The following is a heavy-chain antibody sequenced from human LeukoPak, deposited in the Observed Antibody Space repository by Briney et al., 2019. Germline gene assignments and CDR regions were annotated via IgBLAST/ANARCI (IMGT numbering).Heavy chain of an antibody. D-gene: IGHD6-19*01. V-gene: IGHV1-69*06. CDR1: GGTFSSYA. CDR3: ARETKDSSGWYHWFDP. Sequence: SVKVSCKASGGTFSSYAISWVRQAPGQGLEWMGGIIPTFGTANYAQKFQGRVTITADKSTSTAYMELSSLRSEDTAVYYCARETKDSSGWYHWFDPWGQGTLVTVSS. J-gene: IGHJ5*02. CDR2: IIPTFGTA.